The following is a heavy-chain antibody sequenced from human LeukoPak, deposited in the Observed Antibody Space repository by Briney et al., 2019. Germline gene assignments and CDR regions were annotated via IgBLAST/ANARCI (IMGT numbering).Heavy chain of an antibody. CDR2: ISGSGGST. Sequence: GGSLRLSXAASGFTFSNYAMNWVRQAPGKGLEWVSAISGSGGSTYYADSVKGRFTISRDNSKNTLYLQVNSLRAEDTAVYYCARGLYSSSPWGQGILVTVSS. CDR1: GFTFSNYA. CDR3: ARGLYSSSP. J-gene: IGHJ4*02. V-gene: IGHV3-23*01. D-gene: IGHD6-6*01.